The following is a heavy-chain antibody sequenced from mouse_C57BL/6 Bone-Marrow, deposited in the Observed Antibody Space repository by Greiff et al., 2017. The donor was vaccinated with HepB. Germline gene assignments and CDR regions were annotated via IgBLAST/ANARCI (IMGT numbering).Heavy chain of an antibody. CDR1: GYTFTSYW. CDR3: ARWRLRSWFAY. V-gene: IGHV1-64*01. J-gene: IGHJ3*01. Sequence: QVQLQPGAELVKPGASVKLSCKASGYTFTSYWMHWVKQRPGQGLEWIGMIHPNSGSTNYNEKFKSKATLTVDKSSSTAYMQLSSLTSEDSAVYYCARWRLRSWFAYWGQGTLVTVSA. CDR2: IHPNSGST. D-gene: IGHD1-1*01.